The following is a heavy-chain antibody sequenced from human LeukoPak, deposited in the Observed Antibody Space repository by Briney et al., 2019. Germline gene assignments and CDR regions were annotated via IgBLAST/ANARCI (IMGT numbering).Heavy chain of an antibody. J-gene: IGHJ4*02. CDR1: GYTFTGYY. CDR3: AREGSIAVAGTGLGY. D-gene: IGHD6-19*01. V-gene: IGHV1-2*02. Sequence: ASVKVSCNTFGYTFTGYYMHWVRQAPGQGLEWMGWLNPNNGGTNYAQKFQGRVTMTRDTSISTAYMELSRLRSDDTAVYYCAREGSIAVAGTGLGYWGQGTLVTVSS. CDR2: LNPNNGGT.